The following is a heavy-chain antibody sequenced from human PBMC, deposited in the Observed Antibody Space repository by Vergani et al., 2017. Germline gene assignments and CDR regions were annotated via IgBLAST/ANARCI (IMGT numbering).Heavy chain of an antibody. V-gene: IGHV3-66*02. Sequence: EVQLVESGGGLVQPGGSLRLSCAASGFTVSSNYMSWVRQAPGKGLEWVAVIYSGGSTYYADAVKGRFTISRDNSKNTLYLQMNSLRAEDTAVYYCYAEGFWSGYFDYWGQGTLVTVSS. D-gene: IGHD3-3*01. CDR3: YAEGFWSGYFDY. J-gene: IGHJ4*02. CDR2: IYSGGST. CDR1: GFTVSSNY.